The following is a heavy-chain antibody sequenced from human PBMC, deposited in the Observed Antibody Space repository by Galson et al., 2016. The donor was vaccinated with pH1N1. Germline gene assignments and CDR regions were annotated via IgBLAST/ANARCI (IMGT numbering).Heavy chain of an antibody. CDR2: IDWDDEK. J-gene: IGHJ6*02. CDR1: GFSLSTFGVR. CDR3: ARMGVASGGRYYYCMDV. Sequence: PALVKPTQTLKLTCTFSGFSLSTFGVRVSWIRQSPGKALEWLARIDWDDEKFYSPSLKTRLTISKDTSKDQVVLTMTNMDPVDTGTYYCARMGVASGGRYYYCMDVWGQGTTVTVSS. D-gene: IGHD3-10*01. V-gene: IGHV2-70*04.